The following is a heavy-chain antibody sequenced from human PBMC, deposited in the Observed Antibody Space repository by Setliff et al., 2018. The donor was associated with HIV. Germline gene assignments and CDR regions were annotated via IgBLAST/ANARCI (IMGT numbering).Heavy chain of an antibody. Sequence: SVKVSCKTSGGTFSSYAVSWVRQAPGQGLEWMGGIIPAFGTANYSQKFQGRVTITTDESTSTAYMELSGLRSEDTAVYFCARDGLLVAGIRFDYWGQGTLVTVSS. CDR2: IIPAFGTA. CDR3: ARDGLLVAGIRFDY. J-gene: IGHJ4*01. V-gene: IGHV1-69*05. D-gene: IGHD6-19*01. CDR1: GGTFSSYA.